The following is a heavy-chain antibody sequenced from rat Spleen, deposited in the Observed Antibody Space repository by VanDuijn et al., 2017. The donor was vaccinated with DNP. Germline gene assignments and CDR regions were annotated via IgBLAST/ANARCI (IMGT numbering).Heavy chain of an antibody. Sequence: EVQLQESGPGLVKPSQSLSLTCSVTDYSITSNYWGWIRKFPGNKMEWIGHISYSGSTSYNPSLKSRISITRDTSKNQFFLQLNSVTTEDTATFYCARSVYYYGSYIPFDYWGQGVMVTVSS. CDR2: ISYSGST. CDR1: DYSITSNY. V-gene: IGHV3-1*01. CDR3: ARSVYYYGSYIPFDY. D-gene: IGHD1-2*01. J-gene: IGHJ2*01.